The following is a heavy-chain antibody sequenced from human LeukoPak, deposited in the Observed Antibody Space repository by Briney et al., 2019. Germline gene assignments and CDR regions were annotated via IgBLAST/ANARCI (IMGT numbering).Heavy chain of an antibody. D-gene: IGHD6-19*01. Sequence: GGPLRLSCAASGFTFSSYWMSWVRQAPGKGREWVANIKQDGNEKYYVDSVKGRFSISRDNAKNSLCLQMNSLRAEDTAVYYCARTGGSSGWYSPALLKYYFDYWGQGTLVTVSS. J-gene: IGHJ4*02. V-gene: IGHV3-7*01. CDR1: GFTFSSYW. CDR3: ARTGGSSGWYSPALLKYYFDY. CDR2: IKQDGNEK.